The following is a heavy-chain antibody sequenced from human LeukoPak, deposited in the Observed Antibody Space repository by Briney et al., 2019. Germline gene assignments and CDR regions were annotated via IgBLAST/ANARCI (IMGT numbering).Heavy chain of an antibody. CDR1: GGSFSGYY. J-gene: IGHJ4*02. CDR2: INHSGST. V-gene: IGHV4-34*01. Sequence: TSETLSLTCAVYGGSFSGYYWSWIRQPPGKGLEWIGEINHSGSTNYNPSLKSRVTISVDTSKNQFSLKLSSVTAADTAVYYCARSRYSGYDSPFDYWGQGTLVTVSS. D-gene: IGHD5-12*01. CDR3: ARSRYSGYDSPFDY.